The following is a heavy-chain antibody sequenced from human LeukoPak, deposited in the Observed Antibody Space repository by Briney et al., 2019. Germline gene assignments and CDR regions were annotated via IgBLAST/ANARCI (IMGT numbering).Heavy chain of an antibody. Sequence: SESLSLTCAVSVGSISSGCYSWSWIRQPPGKGLEWIGYIYHSGSTYYNPSLKSRATISVDRSKNQFSLKLSSVTAADTAVYYCARHPLYYYDSSGYIDYWGQGTLVTVSS. CDR3: ARHPLYYYDSSGYIDY. D-gene: IGHD3-22*01. CDR2: IYHSGST. V-gene: IGHV4-30-2*01. CDR1: VGSISSGCYS. J-gene: IGHJ4*02.